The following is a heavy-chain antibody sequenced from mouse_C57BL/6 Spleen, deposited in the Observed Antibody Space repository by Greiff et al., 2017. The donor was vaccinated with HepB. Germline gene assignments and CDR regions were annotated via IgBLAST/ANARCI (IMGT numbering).Heavy chain of an antibody. D-gene: IGHD2-4*01. J-gene: IGHJ1*03. CDR2: INPSTGGT. CDR3: ARETMIKTDGYFAV. CDR1: GYSFTGYY. V-gene: IGHV1-42*01. Sequence: VQLQQSGPALVKPGASVKISCQASGYSFTGYYMNWVKQSPDKSLEWIGEINPSTGGTTYNQKFNDKATLTVDKSASTAYMQLKRLTSEDSAVYYCARETMIKTDGYFAVWGTGTTVIVSS.